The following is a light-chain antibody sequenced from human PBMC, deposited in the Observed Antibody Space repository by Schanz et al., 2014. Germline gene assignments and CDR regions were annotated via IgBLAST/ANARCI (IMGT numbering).Light chain of an antibody. CDR2: GTS. V-gene: IGKV3-15*01. CDR3: QQYNEWPPLT. Sequence: EVVMTQSPATLSVSPGERATLSCRASQSVSSNLAWYQQKPGQAPRLLIYGTSTRATGVPARFSGSGSGTEFTLTISSLQSEDIGVYFCQQYNEWPPLTFGGGTKVGIK. CDR1: QSVSSN. J-gene: IGKJ4*01.